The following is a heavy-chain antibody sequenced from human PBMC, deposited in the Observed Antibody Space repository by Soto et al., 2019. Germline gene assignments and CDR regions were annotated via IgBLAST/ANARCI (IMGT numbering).Heavy chain of an antibody. J-gene: IGHJ4*02. D-gene: IGHD3-10*01. V-gene: IGHV3-23*01. CDR3: AKRFRGVLLNPEVD. CDR1: GLTFSSYA. Sequence: EVQLLESGGDLVQPGGSLRLSCAASGLTFSSYAMSWVRQAPGKGLEWVAVISGSGGYTDYTDSVKGRFTISRDNSKNTLYLHMNSLRAEDTALYYCAKRFRGVLLNPEVDSGQGTLVTVSS. CDR2: ISGSGGYT.